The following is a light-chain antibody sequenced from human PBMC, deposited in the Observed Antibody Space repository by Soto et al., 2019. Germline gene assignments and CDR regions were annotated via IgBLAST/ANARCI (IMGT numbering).Light chain of an antibody. CDR3: QQYNAYTYT. Sequence: DIQMTHSSPTLSASVGDRVTITCRASQSISTFLAWYQRKPGKAPNLLIYKASSLESGVPSRFSGSGSGTEFTLTINSLQTDDFATYYCQQYNAYTYTFGQGTRLEIK. CDR1: QSISTF. J-gene: IGKJ2*01. V-gene: IGKV1-5*03. CDR2: KAS.